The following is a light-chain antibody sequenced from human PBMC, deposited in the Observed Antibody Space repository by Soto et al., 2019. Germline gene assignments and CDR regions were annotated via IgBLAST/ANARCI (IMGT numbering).Light chain of an antibody. Sequence: DIQMTQSPSTLSASVRDRVTITCRASQSISSWLAWYQQKPGKAPKLLIYKASSLASGVPSRFSGSGSGTEFTLTISSVQPDDFETYYCQQYDTYWTFGQGTKVEIK. CDR1: QSISSW. J-gene: IGKJ1*01. CDR3: QQYDTYWT. V-gene: IGKV1-5*03. CDR2: KAS.